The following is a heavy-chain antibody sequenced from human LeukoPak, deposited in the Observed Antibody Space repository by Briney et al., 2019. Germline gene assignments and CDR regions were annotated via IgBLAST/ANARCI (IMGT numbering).Heavy chain of an antibody. V-gene: IGHV1-24*01. J-gene: IGHJ4*02. CDR1: GYTLTELS. CDR2: FDPEDGET. CDR3: ATPPIVVVPAAMWSDY. D-gene: IGHD2-2*01. Sequence: ASVKVSCKVSGYTLTELSMHWVRQAPGKGLGWMGGFDPEDGETIYAQKFQGRVTMTEDTSTDTAYMELNSLRSEDTAVYYCATPPIVVVPAAMWSDYWGQGTLVTVSS.